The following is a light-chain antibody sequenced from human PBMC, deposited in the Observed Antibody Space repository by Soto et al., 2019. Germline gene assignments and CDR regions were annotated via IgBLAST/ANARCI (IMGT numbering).Light chain of an antibody. CDR1: QSISTW. V-gene: IGKV1-5*03. Sequence: DIQMTQSPSTLSASVGDRVSITCRASQSISTWLAWYQQKPGKAPKLLIYKASTLQSGVPSRFSGSGSGTEFTLTISSLQPDYFATYHCQQYNTYPTFGQGTKVEIK. CDR2: KAS. J-gene: IGKJ1*01. CDR3: QQYNTYPT.